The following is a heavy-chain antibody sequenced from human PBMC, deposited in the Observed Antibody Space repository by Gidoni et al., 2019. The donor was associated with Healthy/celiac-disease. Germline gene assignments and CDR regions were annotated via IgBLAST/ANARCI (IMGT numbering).Heavy chain of an antibody. V-gene: IGHV3-21*01. Sequence: EVQLVESGGGLVKPGGSLRLSCAPSGFPFSRSSMNWVRQAPGKGLEWVSSISSSSSYIYYADSVKGRFTISRDNAKNSLYLQMNSLRAEDTAVYYCARESHYDILTGYYKYYFDYWGQGTLVTVSS. CDR2: ISSSSSYI. CDR3: ARESHYDILTGYYKYYFDY. D-gene: IGHD3-9*01. CDR1: GFPFSRSS. J-gene: IGHJ4*02.